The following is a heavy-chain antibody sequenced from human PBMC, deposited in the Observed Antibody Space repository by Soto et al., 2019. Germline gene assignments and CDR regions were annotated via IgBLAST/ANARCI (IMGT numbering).Heavy chain of an antibody. CDR1: GYTFTDYY. V-gene: IGHV1-2*02. CDR3: ARPFCGSNSCHGRFAP. CDR2: INSDSGGT. Sequence: QVQLVQSGAEVKEPGASVKVSCKTSGYTFTDYYIYWVRQAPGQELEWMGWINSDSGGTYYAQNFQGRVTMTRDTSISTAYVELTRLTPDDTAVYYCARPFCGSNSCHGRFAPWGQGTLVTVSS. J-gene: IGHJ5*02. D-gene: IGHD2-2*01.